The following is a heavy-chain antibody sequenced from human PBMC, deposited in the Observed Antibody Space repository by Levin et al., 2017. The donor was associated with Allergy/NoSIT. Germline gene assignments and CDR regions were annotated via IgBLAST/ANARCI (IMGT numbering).Heavy chain of an antibody. V-gene: IGHV3-23*01. Sequence: GESLKISCAGSGFTLSTYALTWVRQAPGKGLEWVSTISSSGDNTDYADSVKGRFAISSDNSDNTLYLVMNSLRADDTAVYSCASDITVLSWGSGPRGGYFLNWGQGTLVTVSS. CDR2: ISSSGDNT. CDR1: GFTLSTYA. CDR3: ASDITVLSWGSGPRGGYFLN. D-gene: IGHD6-19*01. J-gene: IGHJ1*01.